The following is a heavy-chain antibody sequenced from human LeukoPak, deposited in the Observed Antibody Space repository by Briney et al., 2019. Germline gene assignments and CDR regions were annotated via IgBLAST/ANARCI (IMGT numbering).Heavy chain of an antibody. CDR1: GGSISSSSYY. CDR3: ARGTRDGYNYARVFPDY. D-gene: IGHD5-24*01. CDR2: IYYSGST. J-gene: IGHJ4*02. V-gene: IGHV4-39*01. Sequence: KSSETLSLTCTVSGGSISSSSYYWGWIRQPPGKGLEWIGSIYYSGSTYYNPSLKSRVTISVDTSKNQFSLKLSSVTAADTAVYYCARGTRDGYNYARVFPDYWGQGTPVTVSS.